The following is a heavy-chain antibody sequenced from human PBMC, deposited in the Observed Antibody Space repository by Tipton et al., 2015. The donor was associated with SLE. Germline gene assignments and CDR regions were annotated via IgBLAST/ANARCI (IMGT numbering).Heavy chain of an antibody. CDR2: ISAGSKYI. J-gene: IGHJ3*02. D-gene: IGHD5-12*01. V-gene: IGHV3-21*01. Sequence: SLRLSCAASGFTFSSYTMNWVRQTPGKGLEWVSSISAGSKYIYNADSVKGRFTISRDNAKNSLYLQMNSLRAEDAAVYYCARGIYSASADAGGYGAFDIWGQGTMVTVSS. CDR1: GFTFSSYT. CDR3: ARGIYSASADAGGYGAFDI.